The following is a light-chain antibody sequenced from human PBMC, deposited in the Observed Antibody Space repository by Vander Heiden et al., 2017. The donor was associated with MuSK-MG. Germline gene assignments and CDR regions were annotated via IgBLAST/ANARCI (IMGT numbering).Light chain of an antibody. CDR1: QSISSY. CDR3: QQSYSTPP. CDR2: AAS. Sequence: QMSQSPSSLSASVGDRVTITCRASQSISSYLNWYQQKPGKAPKLLIYAASSLQSGVPSRFSGSGSGTDFTLTISSLQPEDFVTYYCQQSYSTPPFGQGTKVEIK. J-gene: IGKJ1*01. V-gene: IGKV1-39*01.